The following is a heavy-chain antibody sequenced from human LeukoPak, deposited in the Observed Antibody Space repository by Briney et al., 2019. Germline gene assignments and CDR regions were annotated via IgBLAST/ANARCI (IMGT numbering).Heavy chain of an antibody. CDR2: INPSGGST. D-gene: IGHD6-6*01. CDR1: GYTFTSYY. Sequence: ASVKVSCKASGYTFTSYYMHWVRQAPGQGLEWMGKINPSGGSTSYAQKFQGRVTMTRDMSTSTVYMELSSLRSEDTAVYYCARAPYSSSPRGDFDYWGQGTLVTVSS. CDR3: ARAPYSSSPRGDFDY. V-gene: IGHV1-46*01. J-gene: IGHJ4*02.